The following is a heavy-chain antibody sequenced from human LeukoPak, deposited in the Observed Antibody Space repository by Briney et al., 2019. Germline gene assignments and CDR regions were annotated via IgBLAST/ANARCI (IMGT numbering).Heavy chain of an antibody. Sequence: ASVKVSCKTSGYNFNVHYMNRVRQAPGQGLEWMGRINPTTGVANYAQKFQGRITVTRDTSINTAYMELSSLTSDDTAVYYCARLDRNYYYLDVWGQGTTVTVSS. D-gene: IGHD1-1*01. CDR2: INPTTGVA. CDR1: GYNFNVHY. J-gene: IGHJ6*03. CDR3: ARLDRNYYYLDV. V-gene: IGHV1-2*06.